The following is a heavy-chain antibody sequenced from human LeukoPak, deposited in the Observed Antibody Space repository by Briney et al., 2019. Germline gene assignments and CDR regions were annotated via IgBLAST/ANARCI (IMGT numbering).Heavy chain of an antibody. CDR3: TRGVGARAFDH. CDR1: GFTFSSYW. V-gene: IGHV3-74*01. D-gene: IGHD1-26*01. CDR2: INSDGISI. Sequence: GVLRLSCAASGFTFSSYWMHWVRQAPGKGLVWVSRINSDGISINYADSVKGRFTISRDNAKNTLYLQMNSLRAEDTAVYHCTRGVGARAFDHWGQGTPVTVSS. J-gene: IGHJ4*02.